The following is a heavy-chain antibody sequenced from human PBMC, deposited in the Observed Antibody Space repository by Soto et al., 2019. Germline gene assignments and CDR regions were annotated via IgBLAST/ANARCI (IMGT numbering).Heavy chain of an antibody. J-gene: IGHJ4*02. CDR3: ARDLYSGSYYVTFDY. Sequence: GGSLRLSCAASGFTFSSYAMHWVRQAPGKGLEWVAVISYDGSNKYYADSVKGRFTISRDNSKNTLYLQMNSLRAEDTAVYYCARDLYSGSYYVTFDYWGQGTLVTVYS. D-gene: IGHD1-26*01. V-gene: IGHV3-30-3*01. CDR1: GFTFSSYA. CDR2: ISYDGSNK.